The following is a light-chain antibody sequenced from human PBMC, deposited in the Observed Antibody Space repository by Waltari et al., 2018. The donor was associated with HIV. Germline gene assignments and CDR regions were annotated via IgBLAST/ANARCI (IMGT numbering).Light chain of an antibody. V-gene: IGLV2-14*03. CDR1: SSDIGSFDY. Sequence: SALTQPASVSGSPGQSITISCLGASSDIGSFDYVSWYQHHPDKAPKLILYDVTYRPSGVSVRFSGSRSGSMASLTISGLQPEDEADYFCCSYSDSGTILFGGGTRVTVL. CDR2: DVT. CDR3: CSYSDSGTIL. J-gene: IGLJ2*01.